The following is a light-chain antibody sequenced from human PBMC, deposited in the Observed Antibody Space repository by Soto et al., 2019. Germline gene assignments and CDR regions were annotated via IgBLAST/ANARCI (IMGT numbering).Light chain of an antibody. Sequence: QSALTQTASVSGSPGQSITISCTGTSSDVGGYNYVSWYQQHPGKAPKLMIYEVTNRPSGVSNRFSGSKSGNTASLTISGLQAEDEADYYCSSYTSRNTLVFGGGTKVTVL. CDR2: EVT. CDR1: SSDVGGYNY. J-gene: IGLJ3*02. CDR3: SSYTSRNTLV. V-gene: IGLV2-14*01.